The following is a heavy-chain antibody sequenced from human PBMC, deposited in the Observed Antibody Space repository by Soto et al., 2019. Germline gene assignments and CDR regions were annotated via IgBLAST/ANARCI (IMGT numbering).Heavy chain of an antibody. Sequence: ASVKVSCKASGYTFTSYGISWVRQAPGQGLEWMGWISAYNGNTNYAQKLQGRVTMTTDTSTSTAYMELRSLRSDDTAVYYCAREGGGCSSTSCYPYYYGMDVWGQGXTVTVYS. D-gene: IGHD2-2*01. CDR3: AREGGGCSSTSCYPYYYGMDV. J-gene: IGHJ6*02. V-gene: IGHV1-18*04. CDR2: ISAYNGNT. CDR1: GYTFTSYG.